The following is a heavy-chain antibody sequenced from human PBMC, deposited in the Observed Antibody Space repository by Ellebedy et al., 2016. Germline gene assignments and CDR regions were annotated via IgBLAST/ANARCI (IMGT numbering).Heavy chain of an antibody. CDR3: ARSAQTYYYDSSALSDAFDI. CDR2: MSQTGTTI. CDR1: GFAFSDFY. D-gene: IGHD3-22*01. J-gene: IGHJ3*02. V-gene: IGHV3-11*04. Sequence: GGSLRLSXAASGFAFSDFYMGWVRQAPGKGLQFVSHMSQTGTTIEYADSVKGRFTISRDNAKNSLYLQMNSLRAEDTAVYYCARSAQTYYYDSSALSDAFDIWGQGTMVTVSS.